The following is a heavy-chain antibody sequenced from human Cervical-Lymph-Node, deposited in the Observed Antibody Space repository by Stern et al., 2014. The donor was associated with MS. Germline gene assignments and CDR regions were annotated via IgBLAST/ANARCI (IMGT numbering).Heavy chain of an antibody. J-gene: IGHJ6*02. Sequence: QLVESGPEVKRPGTSVKVSCKASGFTFSGAAMQWVRQAPGQWPEWIGWIIVGSGNTNYAQKFQGRVTITTDMATSTVYMELRSLSSEDTAIYYCVRGGSADYTQYGMDVWGQGTTVAVAS. CDR3: VRGGSADYTQYGMDV. CDR1: GFTFSGAA. CDR2: IIVGSGNT. V-gene: IGHV1-58*02. D-gene: IGHD2-15*01.